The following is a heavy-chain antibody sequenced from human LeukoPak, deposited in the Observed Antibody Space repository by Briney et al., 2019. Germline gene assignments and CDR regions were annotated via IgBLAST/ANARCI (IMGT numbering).Heavy chain of an antibody. J-gene: IGHJ4*02. CDR1: GFTFSIYW. CDR3: ASLDY. Sequence: GGSLRLSRAASGFTFSIYWVHWVRQAPGKGLVWVSSINSDGSSTSYADSVKGRFTISRDNAKNTLYLQMNTLRAEDTAVYYCASLDYWGQGTPVTVSS. CDR2: INSDGSST. V-gene: IGHV3-74*01.